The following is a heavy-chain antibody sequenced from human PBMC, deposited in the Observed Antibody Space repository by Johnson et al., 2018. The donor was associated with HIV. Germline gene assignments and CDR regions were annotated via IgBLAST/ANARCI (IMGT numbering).Heavy chain of an antibody. Sequence: QVQLVESGGGVVQPGGSLRLSCTASGFTFSSYGMHWVRQAPGKGLEWVSVIYSGGSTYSADPVKGRLTISRDNSKNTLYLQTNKLRAEDTAGYYCARERDTDMAGDAFDIWGQGTMVTVSS. D-gene: IGHD5-18*01. V-gene: IGHV3-NL1*01. CDR2: IYSGGST. CDR1: GFTFSSYG. J-gene: IGHJ3*02. CDR3: ARERDTDMAGDAFDI.